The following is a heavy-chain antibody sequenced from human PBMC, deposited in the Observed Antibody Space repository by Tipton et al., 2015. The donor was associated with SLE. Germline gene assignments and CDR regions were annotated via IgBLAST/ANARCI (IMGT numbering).Heavy chain of an antibody. CDR1: GGSISSYY. CDR3: AGDQYDSSGYYYPPHFDY. CDR2: IYYSGST. Sequence: GSLRLSCTVSGGSISSYYWSWIRQPPGKGLEWIGYIYYSGSTNYNPSLKSRVTISVDTSKNQFSLKLSSVTAADTAVYYCAGDQYDSSGYYYPPHFDYWGQGTLVTVSS. J-gene: IGHJ4*02. V-gene: IGHV4-59*08. D-gene: IGHD3-22*01.